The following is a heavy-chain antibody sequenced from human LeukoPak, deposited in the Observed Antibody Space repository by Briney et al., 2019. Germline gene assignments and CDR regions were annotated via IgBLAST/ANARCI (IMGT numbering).Heavy chain of an antibody. D-gene: IGHD3-10*01. CDR2: IYHSGST. J-gene: IGHJ5*02. CDR1: GYSISSGYY. Sequence: SETLSLTCTVSGYSISSGYYWGWIRQPPGKGLEWIGSIYHSGSTYYNPSLKSRVTISVDTSKNQFSLKLSSVTAADTAVYYCAREEMGEYYYGGWFDPWGQGTLVTVSS. CDR3: AREEMGEYYYGGWFDP. V-gene: IGHV4-38-2*02.